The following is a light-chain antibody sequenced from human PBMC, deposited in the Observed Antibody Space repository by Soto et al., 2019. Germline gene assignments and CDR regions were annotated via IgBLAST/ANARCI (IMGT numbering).Light chain of an antibody. Sequence: EIVLTRSPATLSLSPGERATLSCRASQSVSSYLAWYQQKPGQAPRLLIYDAPNRATGIPARFSGSGSGTDFTLTISSLEPEDFAVYYCQQRSNWRTFGQGTKVDIK. CDR2: DAP. CDR3: QQRSNWRT. J-gene: IGKJ1*01. CDR1: QSVSSY. V-gene: IGKV3-11*01.